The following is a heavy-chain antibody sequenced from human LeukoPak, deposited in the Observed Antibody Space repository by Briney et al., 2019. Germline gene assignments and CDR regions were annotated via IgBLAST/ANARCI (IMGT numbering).Heavy chain of an antibody. V-gene: IGHV3-23*01. D-gene: IGHD3-10*01. CDR1: GFTFSSYA. Sequence: PGGSLRLSCAPSGFTFSSYAMSWVRQAPGKGLEWVSAISGSGGSTYYADSVKGRFTISRDNSKNTLYLQMNSLRAEDTAVYYCAKDYGSGSYPHFDYWGQGTLVTVSS. J-gene: IGHJ4*02. CDR3: AKDYGSGSYPHFDY. CDR2: ISGSGGST.